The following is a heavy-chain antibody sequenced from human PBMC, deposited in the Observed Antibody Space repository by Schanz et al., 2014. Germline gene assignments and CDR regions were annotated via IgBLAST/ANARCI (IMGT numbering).Heavy chain of an antibody. CDR2: IIPIHGIV. V-gene: IGHV1-69*04. D-gene: IGHD5-12*01. Sequence: QVQLVQSGAEVKKPGPSVKVSCKASGGTFSTYPINWLRQAPGQGLEWMGRIIPIHGIVNYAQRFQDRVRITADKSTSTAYMELTSLRSEDTAVYFCARDLTVDTGYVVHYYYYGMDVWGQGTTVTVSS. CDR3: ARDLTVDTGYVVHYYYYGMDV. J-gene: IGHJ6*02. CDR1: GGTFSTYP.